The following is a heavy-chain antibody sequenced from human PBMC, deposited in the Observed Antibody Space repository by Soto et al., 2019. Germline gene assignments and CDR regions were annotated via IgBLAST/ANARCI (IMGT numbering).Heavy chain of an antibody. J-gene: IGHJ4*02. CDR3: VRSGDNYNLLDY. D-gene: IGHD1-1*01. V-gene: IGHV3-11*06. CDR1: GFTFSDHY. Sequence: GSLRLFCAASGFTFSDHYMSWIRQAPGKGLEWIGYSSNSGPFTRYADSVKGRFSISRDNAKNLLYLQINSLRGDDTATYFCVRSGDNYNLLDYWGQGTPVTVSS. CDR2: SSNSGPFT.